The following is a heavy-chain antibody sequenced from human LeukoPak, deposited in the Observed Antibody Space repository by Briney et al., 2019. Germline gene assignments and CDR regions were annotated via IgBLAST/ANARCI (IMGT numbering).Heavy chain of an antibody. CDR1: GFNFYTYA. V-gene: IGHV3-23*01. J-gene: IGHJ1*01. CDR2: ISGSGGST. D-gene: IGHD2-2*01. Sequence: QPGGSLRLSCAASGFNFYTYAMTWVRQAPGKGLEWVSAISGSGGSTYYADSVKGRFTISRDNSRNTLSLQMNSLRAEDTAVYYCLLCSSTTCYQEYFQHWGQGTLVTVSS. CDR3: LLCSSTTCYQEYFQH.